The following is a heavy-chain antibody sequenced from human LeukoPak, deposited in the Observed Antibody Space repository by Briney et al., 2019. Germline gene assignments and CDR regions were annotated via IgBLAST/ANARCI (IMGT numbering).Heavy chain of an antibody. CDR2: IKQDGSEK. CDR1: GFTFSGYW. J-gene: IGHJ4*02. Sequence: GGSLRLSCAASGFTFSGYWMSWVRQAPGKGLEWVANIKQDGSEKYYMDSVKGRFTISRDNAKNSLYLQMNSLRAEDTAVYYCARPPNIAAAGQDWGQGTLVTVSS. D-gene: IGHD6-13*01. V-gene: IGHV3-7*01. CDR3: ARPPNIAAAGQD.